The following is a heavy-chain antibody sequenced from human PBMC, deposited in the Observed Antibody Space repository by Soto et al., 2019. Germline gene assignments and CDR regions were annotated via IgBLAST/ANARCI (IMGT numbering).Heavy chain of an antibody. CDR2: INGRGNYI. CDR3: ARGCSGGNCYSFDS. D-gene: IGHD2-15*01. Sequence: GGSLRLSCASSGFTFSTYTMNWVRQAPGKGLEWVSSINGRGNYIYYAESVKGRFTISRDNSKNTLYLQMTSLRADDTAVYYCARGCSGGNCYSFDSWGQGTMVNVPP. J-gene: IGHJ4*02. CDR1: GFTFSTYT. V-gene: IGHV3-21*01.